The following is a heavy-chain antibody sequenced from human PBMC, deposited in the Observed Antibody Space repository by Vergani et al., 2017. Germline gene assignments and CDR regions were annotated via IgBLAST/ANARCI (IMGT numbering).Heavy chain of an antibody. CDR1: GVSIKSRSYY. D-gene: IGHD5-24*01. CDR2: IYDNGNT. Sequence: QLQLQESGPGLVKPSETLSLTCAVSGVSIKSRSYYWGWIRQSPGKGLEWIGSIYDNGNTYYNPSLKSRVAISVDTSKNQVSLNLGSVTAADTALYYCARNRAIELAVRMHYYYAIDVWGQGTTVTVSS. V-gene: IGHV4-39*01. J-gene: IGHJ6*02. CDR3: ARNRAIELAVRMHYYYAIDV.